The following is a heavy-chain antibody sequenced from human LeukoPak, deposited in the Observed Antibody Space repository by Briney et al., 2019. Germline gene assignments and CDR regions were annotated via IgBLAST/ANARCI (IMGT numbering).Heavy chain of an antibody. J-gene: IGHJ4*02. CDR2: ISSSSSYI. Sequence: GGSLRLSCAASGFTFSSYSMNWVRQAPGKGLEWVSSISSSSSYIYYADSVKGRFTISRDNAKNSLYLQMNSLRAEDTAVYYCARRAPLIAAAGSSFDYWGQGTLVTVSS. V-gene: IGHV3-21*01. CDR3: ARRAPLIAAAGSSFDY. D-gene: IGHD6-13*01. CDR1: GFTFSSYS.